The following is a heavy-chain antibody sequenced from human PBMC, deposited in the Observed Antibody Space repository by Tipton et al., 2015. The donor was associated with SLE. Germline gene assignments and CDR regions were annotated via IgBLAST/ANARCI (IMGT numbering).Heavy chain of an antibody. D-gene: IGHD3-22*01. Sequence: LRLSCTVSGGPISSSSYYWGWIRQPPGKGLEWIGSIYYSGSTYYNPSLKSRVTISVDTSKNQFSLKLSSVTAADTAVYYCARDRYYYDSSGYSDYWGQGTLVTVSS. CDR3: ARDRYYYDSSGYSDY. V-gene: IGHV4-39*07. CDR1: GGPISSSSYY. J-gene: IGHJ4*02. CDR2: IYYSGST.